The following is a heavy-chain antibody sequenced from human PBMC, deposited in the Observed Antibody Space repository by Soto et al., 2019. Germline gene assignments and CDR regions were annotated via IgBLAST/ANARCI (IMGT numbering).Heavy chain of an antibody. D-gene: IGHD1-1*01. J-gene: IGHJ4*02. CDR2: IDGNDGK. V-gene: IGHV2-70*04. CDR1: GFSLVTGGER. Sequence: SGPTLVNPTQTLTLTCTLSGFSLVTGGERVSWIRQPPGQALEWLARIDGNDGKYYTPSLKTRLTISKDNSKNQVVLTMTNMDPVDTATYYCARTIPSTGPFEYWGQGALVTVSS. CDR3: ARTIPSTGPFEY.